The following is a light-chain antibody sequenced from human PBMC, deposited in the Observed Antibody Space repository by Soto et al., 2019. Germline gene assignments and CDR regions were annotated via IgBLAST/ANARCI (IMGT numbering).Light chain of an antibody. CDR1: QIIDNW. J-gene: IGKJ1*01. CDR2: KAS. V-gene: IGKV1-5*03. CDR3: QQYKNYRT. Sequence: DIQMTQSPSTLSASVGDRATITCRVSQIIDNWLAWYQQKPGKVPNLLIYKASTLQSGVPSRFRGSGSGTEFTLTISTLQPDDFATYYCQQYKNYRTFGPGTKVDIK.